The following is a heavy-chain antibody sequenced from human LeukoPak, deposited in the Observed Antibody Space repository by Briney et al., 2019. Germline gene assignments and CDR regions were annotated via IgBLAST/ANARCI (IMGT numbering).Heavy chain of an antibody. CDR2: IYYSGST. D-gene: IGHD2-2*01. Sequence: SSQTLSLTCTVSGGSISSGDYYWSWICQPPGKGLEWIGYIYYSGSTYYNPSLKSRVTISVDTSKNQFSLKLSSVTAADTAVYYCASSKEYQLLKNDYWGQGTLVTVSS. CDR1: GGSISSGDYY. CDR3: ASSKEYQLLKNDY. J-gene: IGHJ4*02. V-gene: IGHV4-30-4*08.